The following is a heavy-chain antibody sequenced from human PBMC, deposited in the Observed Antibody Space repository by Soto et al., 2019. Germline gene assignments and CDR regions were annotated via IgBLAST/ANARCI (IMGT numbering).Heavy chain of an antibody. Sequence: QAPGKGLEWVATISGTGGSTYYADSVKGRFTISRDNSKNTLYLQMNSLSVEDTVVYYCAKDRLGGNFDYWGQGTQVTVSS. CDR3: AKDRLGGNFDY. V-gene: IGHV3-23*01. J-gene: IGHJ4*02. CDR2: ISGTGGST.